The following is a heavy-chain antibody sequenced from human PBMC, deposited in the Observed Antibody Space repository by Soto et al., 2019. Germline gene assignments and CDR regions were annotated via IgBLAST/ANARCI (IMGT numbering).Heavy chain of an antibody. J-gene: IGHJ5*02. V-gene: IGHV3-23*01. CDR1: GFTFSSYA. CDR2: ISGSGGST. CDR3: AKAYCSSTSCYRGGFDP. Sequence: GGSLRLSCAASGFTFSSYAMSWVRQAPGKGLEWVSAISGSGGSTYYADSVKGRFTISRDNSKNTLHLQMNSLRVEDTAVYYCAKAYCSSTSCYRGGFDPWGQGTLVTVSS. D-gene: IGHD2-2*01.